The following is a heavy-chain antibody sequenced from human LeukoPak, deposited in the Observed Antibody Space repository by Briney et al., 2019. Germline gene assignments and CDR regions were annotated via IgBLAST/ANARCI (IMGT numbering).Heavy chain of an antibody. D-gene: IGHD5-18*01. V-gene: IGHV4-59*08. Sequence: PSETLSLTCTVSGGSISSYYWSWIRQPPGKGLEWIGYIYYSGSTNYNPSLKSRVTISVDTSKNQFSLKLSSVTAADTAVYYCARLGYSYGYDGYFDYWGQGTLVTVSS. J-gene: IGHJ4*02. CDR2: IYYSGST. CDR3: ARLGYSYGYDGYFDY. CDR1: GGSISSYY.